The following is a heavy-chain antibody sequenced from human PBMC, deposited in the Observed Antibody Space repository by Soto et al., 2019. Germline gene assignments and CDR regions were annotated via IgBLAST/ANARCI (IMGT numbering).Heavy chain of an antibody. J-gene: IGHJ4*02. CDR2: IGSSGPSI. CDR3: ASGVGVAGQGRVDY. Sequence: QGQLVESGGDWVKPGGSLRLSCAASGCSFSDYYMSWIRQAPGKGLVWISYIGSSGPSIYYAGSVKGRFTISRDNDRNSVFLHMNSLRAEDSAVYYCASGVGVAGQGRVDYWVQGTLVAVSS. V-gene: IGHV3-11*01. D-gene: IGHD6-19*01. CDR1: GCSFSDYY.